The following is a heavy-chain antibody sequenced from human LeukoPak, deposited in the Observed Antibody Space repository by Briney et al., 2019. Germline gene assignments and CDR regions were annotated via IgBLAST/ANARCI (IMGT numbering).Heavy chain of an antibody. CDR1: GGSISSSTYY. CDR3: ARDQYCGSGSQGFDY. Sequence: SETLSLTCTVSGGSISSSTYYWGWIRQPPGKGLEWIGSMYYSGSTYYNPSLKSRVTISVDTSKNQFSLKLSSVTAADTAVYYCARDQYCGSGSQGFDYWGQGTLVTVSS. CDR2: MYYSGST. V-gene: IGHV4-39*07. D-gene: IGHD3-10*01. J-gene: IGHJ4*02.